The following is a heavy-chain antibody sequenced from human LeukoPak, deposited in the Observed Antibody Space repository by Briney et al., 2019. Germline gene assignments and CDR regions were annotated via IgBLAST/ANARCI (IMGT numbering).Heavy chain of an antibody. J-gene: IGHJ4*02. V-gene: IGHV4-34*01. Sequence: SETLSLTCAVYGGSFSGYYWSWIRQPPGKGLEWIGEINHSGSTNYNPSLKSRVTISVDTSKNQFSLKLSSVTAADTAVYYCARERGDTAMFRFIDCWGQGTLVTVSS. D-gene: IGHD5-18*01. CDR2: INHSGST. CDR3: ARERGDTAMFRFIDC. CDR1: GGSFSGYY.